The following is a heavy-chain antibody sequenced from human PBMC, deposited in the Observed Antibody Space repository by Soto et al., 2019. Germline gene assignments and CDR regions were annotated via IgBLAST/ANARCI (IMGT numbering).Heavy chain of an antibody. V-gene: IGHV3-11*05. J-gene: IGHJ6*02. Sequence: QVPLVESGGGLVKPGGSLRLSCAASGLTFSDYCMSWIRQAPGKGLEWVSYITSSGGYTKYADPVQGRFTICRDNAKSSLYLQMNSLRAEDAAVYYCARELDGIDVWGQGTTVTVSS. CDR1: GLTFSDYC. CDR3: ARELDGIDV. CDR2: ITSSGGYT.